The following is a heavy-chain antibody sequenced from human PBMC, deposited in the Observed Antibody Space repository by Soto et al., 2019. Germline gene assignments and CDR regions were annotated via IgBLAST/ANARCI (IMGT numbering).Heavy chain of an antibody. Sequence: ASVKVSCKASGYTFTSYGISWVRQAPGQGLEWMGWISAYNGNTNYAQKLQGRVTMTTDTSTSTAYMELRSLRSDDTAVYYCARDSIAVAVSYFDYWGQGTLVTVSS. CDR2: ISAYNGNT. CDR3: ARDSIAVAVSYFDY. CDR1: GYTFTSYG. V-gene: IGHV1-18*01. D-gene: IGHD6-19*01. J-gene: IGHJ4*02.